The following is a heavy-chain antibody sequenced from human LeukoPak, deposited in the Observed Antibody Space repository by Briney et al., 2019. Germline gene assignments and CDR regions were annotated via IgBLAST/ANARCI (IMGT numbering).Heavy chain of an antibody. CDR3: ARVDRYYYDSSGSYFDY. V-gene: IGHV1-46*01. CDR1: GYTFTSYY. Sequence: GASVKVSCKASGYTFTSYYMHWVRQAPGQGLEWMGIINPSGGSTSYAQKFQGRVTMTRDMSTSTVYMELSSLRSEDTAVYYCARVDRYYYDSSGSYFDYWGQGTLVTVSS. CDR2: INPSGGST. D-gene: IGHD3-22*01. J-gene: IGHJ4*02.